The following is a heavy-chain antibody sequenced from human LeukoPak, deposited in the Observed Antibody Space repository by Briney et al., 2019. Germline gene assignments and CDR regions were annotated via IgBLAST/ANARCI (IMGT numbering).Heavy chain of an antibody. CDR3: ARTRSSGWFDP. CDR1: GGSISSGDYY. CDR2: IYYSGST. Sequence: KPSETLSLTCTVSGGSISSGDYYWSWIRQPPGKGLEWIGYIYYSGSTYYNPSLKSRVTISVDTSKNQFSLKLNSVTAADTAVYYCARTRSSGWFDPWGQGTLVTVSS. J-gene: IGHJ5*02. V-gene: IGHV4-30-4*01. D-gene: IGHD6-6*01.